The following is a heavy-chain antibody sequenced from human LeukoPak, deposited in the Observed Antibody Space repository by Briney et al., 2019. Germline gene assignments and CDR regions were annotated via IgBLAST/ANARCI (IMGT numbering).Heavy chain of an antibody. Sequence: SETLSLTCTVSGYSISSGYYWGWIRQPPGKGLEWIGIIYHGGTTYYNPSLKSRVTISVDTSKNQFSLKLSSVTAADTAVYYCARDPDPWGQGTLVTVSS. CDR1: GYSISSGYY. CDR3: ARDPDP. CDR2: IYHGGTT. V-gene: IGHV4-38-2*02. J-gene: IGHJ5*02.